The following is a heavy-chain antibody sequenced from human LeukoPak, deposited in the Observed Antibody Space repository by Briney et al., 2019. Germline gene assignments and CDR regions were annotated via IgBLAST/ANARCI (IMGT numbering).Heavy chain of an antibody. D-gene: IGHD2-15*01. CDR2: ISYSGNT. CDR3: ARHCCSGPAKRVFDI. V-gene: IGHV4-39*01. J-gene: IGHJ3*02. Sequence: SETLSLTCTVSGGSIISSDYHWGWVRQPPGKGLEWIGTISYSGNTDYNPSLRSRVTISVDTSNNQFSLRLGSVTAADTAVYHCARHCCSGPAKRVFDIWGQRTMVTVSS. CDR1: GGSIISSDYH.